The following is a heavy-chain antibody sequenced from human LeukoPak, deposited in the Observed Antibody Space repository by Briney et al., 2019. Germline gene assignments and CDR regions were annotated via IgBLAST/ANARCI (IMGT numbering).Heavy chain of an antibody. Sequence: GASAKVSCKASGFTFSSYYMHWVRQAPGQGLEWMGLINPSGGDTSYAQKFQGRVTMTRDTSTSTVYMELRSLSSEDTAMYYCARDAAAAGTGLGWFDPWGQGTLVTVSS. CDR2: INPSGGDT. CDR1: GFTFSSYY. CDR3: ARDAAAAGTGLGWFDP. D-gene: IGHD6-13*01. V-gene: IGHV1-46*01. J-gene: IGHJ5*02.